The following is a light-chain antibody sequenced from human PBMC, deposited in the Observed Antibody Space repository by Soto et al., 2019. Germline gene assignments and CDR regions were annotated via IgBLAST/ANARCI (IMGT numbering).Light chain of an antibody. CDR2: HTS. CDR1: QTVNSR. J-gene: IGKJ1*01. V-gene: IGKV3-20*01. CDR3: QQYGSSLPVT. Sequence: IVFSLSPSTLSSSKRARATLSCRASQTVNSRLAWYQHKPGQAPRLLIYHTSNRATGIPDRFSGSGSGTDFTLTISSLEPEDFAVYYCQQYGSSLPVTFGQGTKVDI.